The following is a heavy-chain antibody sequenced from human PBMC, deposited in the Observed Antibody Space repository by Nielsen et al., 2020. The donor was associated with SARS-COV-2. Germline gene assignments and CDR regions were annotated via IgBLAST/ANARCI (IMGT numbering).Heavy chain of an antibody. CDR3: AREEYGSGSYYGGLTYYYYYYYMDV. CDR2: ISHSGTT. Sequence: SETLSLTCAVSGESFSGYYQWSWIRQPPGKGLEWLGEISHSGTTNYNPSLKSRVTISVDTSKNQFSLKLSSVTAADTAVYYCAREEYGSGSYYGGLTYYYYYYYMDVWGKGTTVTVSS. V-gene: IGHV4-34*01. J-gene: IGHJ6*03. CDR1: GESFSGYY. D-gene: IGHD3-10*01.